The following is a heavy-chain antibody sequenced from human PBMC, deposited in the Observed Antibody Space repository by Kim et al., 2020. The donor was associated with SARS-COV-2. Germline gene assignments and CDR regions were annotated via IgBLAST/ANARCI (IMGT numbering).Heavy chain of an antibody. V-gene: IGHV3-21*01. J-gene: IGHJ6*02. CDR1: GFTFSSYS. CDR2: ISSGSSYI. D-gene: IGHD5-12*01. CDR3: ARDRVATWTIPYYYYGMDV. Sequence: GGSLRLSCAASGFTFSSYSMNWVRQALGKGLEWVSSISSGSSYIYYADSVKGRFTISRDNAKNSLYLQVNSLRAADTAVYYCARDRVATWTIPYYYYGMDVWGQGTTVTVSS.